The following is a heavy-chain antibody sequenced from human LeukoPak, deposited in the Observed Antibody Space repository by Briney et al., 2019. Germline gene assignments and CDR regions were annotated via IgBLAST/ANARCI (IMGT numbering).Heavy chain of an antibody. Sequence: SETLSLTCTVSGGSISSSTYYWGWIRQSPGKGLEWIGSVHYSGGSYYNPSLKSRVTISVDTSKNQFSLKLSSVTAADTAVYYCARGRRGYSYGNWGQGTLVTVSS. CDR1: GGSISSSTYY. J-gene: IGHJ4*02. CDR3: ARGRRGYSYGN. V-gene: IGHV4-39*07. CDR2: VHYSGGS. D-gene: IGHD5-18*01.